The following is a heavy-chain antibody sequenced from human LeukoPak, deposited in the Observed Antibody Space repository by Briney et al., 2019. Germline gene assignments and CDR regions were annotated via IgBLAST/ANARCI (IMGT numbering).Heavy chain of an antibody. CDR2: INPDGSGT. D-gene: IGHD4-23*01. V-gene: IGHV3-74*01. J-gene: IGHJ4*02. Sequence: TGGSLRLSCAPSGFTFSTYWMHWVRQAPGKGLVWVSRINPDGSGTDHADSVKGRFTISRDNAKNTLYLQMNSLRAEDTAVYYCAKALRGNRDYWGQGTLVTVSS. CDR1: GFTFSTYW. CDR3: AKALRGNRDY.